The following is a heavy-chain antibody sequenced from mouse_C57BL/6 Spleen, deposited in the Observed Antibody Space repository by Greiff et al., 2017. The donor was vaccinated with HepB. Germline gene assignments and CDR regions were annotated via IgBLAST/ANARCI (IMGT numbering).Heavy chain of an antibody. Sequence: VQLQQSGAELVKPGASVKISCKASGYAFSSYWMNWVKQRPGKGLEWIGQIYPGDGDTNYNGKFKGKATLTADKSSSTAYMQLSSLTSEDSAVYFCARWDYDYDDAWFAYWGQGTLVTVSA. V-gene: IGHV1-80*01. CDR2: IYPGDGDT. J-gene: IGHJ3*01. D-gene: IGHD2-4*01. CDR3: ARWDYDYDDAWFAY. CDR1: GYAFSSYW.